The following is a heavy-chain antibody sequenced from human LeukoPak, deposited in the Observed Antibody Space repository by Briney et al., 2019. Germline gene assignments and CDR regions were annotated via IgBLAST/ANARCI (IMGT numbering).Heavy chain of an antibody. CDR3: ARDPMYNGGNSGAFDF. CDR2: ISVSGAT. CDR1: GFTFSDHF. D-gene: IGHD4-23*01. V-gene: IGHV3-11*01. Sequence: GGSLRLSCAASGFTFSDHFMTWIRQAPGKGLEWISYISVSGATYYPASVKGRFTLSRDNAQNSLWLQISSLRAEDTAVYYCARDPMYNGGNSGAFDFWGQGTLVTVSS. J-gene: IGHJ3*01.